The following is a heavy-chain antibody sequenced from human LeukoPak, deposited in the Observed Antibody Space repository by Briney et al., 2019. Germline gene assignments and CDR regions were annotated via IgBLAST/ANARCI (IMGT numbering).Heavy chain of an antibody. CDR1: GYTFTNHG. V-gene: IGHV1-18*01. J-gene: IGHJ4*02. CDR2: ISAYNGNT. D-gene: IGHD6-19*01. CDR3: AREGPVAVAGLDY. Sequence: PSVKVSCKASGYTFTNHGISWVRQAPGQGLEWVGWISAYNGNTNYAQNLQDRVTMTTDTSMSAAYMELRSLISDDTAVYYCAREGPVAVAGLDYWGQGPLVTVSS.